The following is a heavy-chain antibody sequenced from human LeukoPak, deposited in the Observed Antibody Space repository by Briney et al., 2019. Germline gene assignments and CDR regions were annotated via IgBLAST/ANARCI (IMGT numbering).Heavy chain of an antibody. J-gene: IGHJ5*02. D-gene: IGHD3-16*02. CDR2: INPSSAST. V-gene: IGHV1-46*01. CDR3: ARSNRYLDP. Sequence: ASVKVSCKASGYSFTYFYIHWVRQAPGQGLEWMGTINPSSASTTYAQKFQGRVTMTRDTSTSTVYMELSSLRSEDTAVYYCARSNRYLDPWGQGTLVTVSS. CDR1: GYSFTYFY.